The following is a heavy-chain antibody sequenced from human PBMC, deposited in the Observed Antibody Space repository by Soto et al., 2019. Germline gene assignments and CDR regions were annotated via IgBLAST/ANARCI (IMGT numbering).Heavy chain of an antibody. CDR2: ISAYNGKT. J-gene: IGHJ6*02. D-gene: IGHD3-22*01. V-gene: IGHV1-18*01. CDR1: GFTFITYD. CDR3: ARESYYDSSGYYYYYGMDV. Sequence: ASVKVSCKASGFTFITYDFSWVRQAPGQGLEWMGWISAYNGKTNYAQKLQGRVTMTTDTSTSTAYMELRSLRSDDTAVYYCARESYYDSSGYYYYYGMDVWGQGTTVIVSS.